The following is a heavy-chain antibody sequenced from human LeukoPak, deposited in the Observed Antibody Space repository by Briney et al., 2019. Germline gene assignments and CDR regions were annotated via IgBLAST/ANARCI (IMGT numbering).Heavy chain of an antibody. V-gene: IGHV1-18*01. CDR1: GYTFTSYG. CDR3: ARVEEWFGEPQEYYFDY. Sequence: ASVKVSCKASGYTFTSYGITWVRQAPGQGLEWMGWISAYNGKTNYAQKVQGRVTMTTDRSTSTTYMELRSLRSDDTAVCYCARVEEWFGEPQEYYFDYWGQGTLVTVSS. D-gene: IGHD3-10*01. CDR2: ISAYNGKT. J-gene: IGHJ4*02.